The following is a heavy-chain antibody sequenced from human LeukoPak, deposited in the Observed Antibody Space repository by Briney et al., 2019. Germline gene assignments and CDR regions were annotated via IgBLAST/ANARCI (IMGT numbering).Heavy chain of an antibody. Sequence: AGSLRLSCAASGFTFSSYAMHWVRQAPGKGLEWVAVISYDGSNKYYADSVKGRFTISRDNSKNTLYLQMNSLRAEDTAVYYCARLGLHDYGDYVAFDIWGQGTMVTVSS. D-gene: IGHD4-17*01. J-gene: IGHJ3*02. V-gene: IGHV3-30*04. CDR3: ARLGLHDYGDYVAFDI. CDR2: ISYDGSNK. CDR1: GFTFSSYA.